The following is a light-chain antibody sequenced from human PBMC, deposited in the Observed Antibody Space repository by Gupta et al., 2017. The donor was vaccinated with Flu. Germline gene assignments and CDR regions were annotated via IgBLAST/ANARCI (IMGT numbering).Light chain of an antibody. J-gene: IGLJ3*02. CDR1: SSDFGGYNY. CDR3: ISYTSSNTRV. V-gene: IGLV2-14*01. CDR2: EVS. Sequence: QSALTQPASVSGSPGQSITISCTGTSSDFGGYNYVSWYQQPPAKAHNLMVYEVSERPAGVSNRFSASKAGNTASLTISGPQAEDEADYYCISYTSSNTRVFGGGTKLTVL.